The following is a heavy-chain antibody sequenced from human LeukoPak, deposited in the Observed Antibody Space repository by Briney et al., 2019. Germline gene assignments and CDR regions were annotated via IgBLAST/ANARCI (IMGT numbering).Heavy chain of an antibody. CDR3: AVATDFSVYFYYMDV. V-gene: IGHV3-74*01. D-gene: IGHD3-3*01. CDR2: INTDGSST. Sequence: VGSLRLSCAASGFTFSSYWMHWVRQAPGKGLVWVSRINTDGSSTSYADSVKGRFTNSRDNAKNTLYLQMNSLRAEDTAVYYCAVATDFSVYFYYMDVWGKGTTVTVSS. J-gene: IGHJ6*03. CDR1: GFTFSSYW.